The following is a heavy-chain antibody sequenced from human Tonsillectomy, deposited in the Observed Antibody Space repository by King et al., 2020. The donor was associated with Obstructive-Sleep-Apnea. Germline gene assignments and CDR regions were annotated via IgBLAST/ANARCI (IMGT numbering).Heavy chain of an antibody. D-gene: IGHD1-1*01. V-gene: IGHV3-9*01. CDR1: GFTFDDYA. CDR2: ISWNSGSI. CDR3: AKDKWTRNERFYYGMDV. J-gene: IGHJ6*02. Sequence: VQLVQSGGGLVQPGRSLRLSCAASGFTFDDYAMHWVRQAPGKGLEWGSGISWNSGSIGYADSLKGRFTISRANAKNSLYLQMNSLRAEDTALYYCAKDKWTRNERFYYGMDVWGQGTTVTVSS.